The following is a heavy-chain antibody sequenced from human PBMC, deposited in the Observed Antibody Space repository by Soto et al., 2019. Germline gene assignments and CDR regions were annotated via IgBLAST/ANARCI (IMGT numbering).Heavy chain of an antibody. Sequence: PSETLSLTCTVSGGSISSYYWSWIRQPPGKGLEWIGYIYYSGSTNYNPSLKRRVTISVDTSKNQFSLKLSSVTAADTAVYYCARGQPRRITIFGVARGVWFDPWGQGTLVTVSS. V-gene: IGHV4-59*01. CDR3: ARGQPRRITIFGVARGVWFDP. CDR1: GGSISSYY. J-gene: IGHJ5*02. D-gene: IGHD3-3*01. CDR2: IYYSGST.